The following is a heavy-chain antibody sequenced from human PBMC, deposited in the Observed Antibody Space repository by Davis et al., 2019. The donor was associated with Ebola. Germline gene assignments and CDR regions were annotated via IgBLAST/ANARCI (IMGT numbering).Heavy chain of an antibody. D-gene: IGHD2-15*01. V-gene: IGHV4-59*12. CDR2: VYFSGST. J-gene: IGHJ4*02. CDR1: GGSISSYY. Sequence: MPSETLSLTCTVSGGSISSYYWSWIRQSPEKGLEWIGYVYFSGSTNYNPSLKSRVTISVDKSKNQFSLKLSSVTAADTAVYYCAREEGYCSGGSCYSGYFDYWGQGTLVTVSS. CDR3: AREEGYCSGGSCYSGYFDY.